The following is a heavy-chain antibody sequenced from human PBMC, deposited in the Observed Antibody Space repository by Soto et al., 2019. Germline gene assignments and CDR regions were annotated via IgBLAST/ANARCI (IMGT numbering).Heavy chain of an antibody. CDR1: GYTFTNSG. CDR3: AIGGTPIDY. J-gene: IGHJ4*02. Sequence: QIQLVQSGAEVKKPEASVKVSCKASGYTFTNSGISWVRQDPGQGLEWMGWISAYNGNTNYAQNCQGRVTMTTDTSTSTAYMERRSLRSEDTDVYYCAIGGTPIDYWGQGTRVTVSS. V-gene: IGHV1-18*01. CDR2: ISAYNGNT. D-gene: IGHD3-16*01.